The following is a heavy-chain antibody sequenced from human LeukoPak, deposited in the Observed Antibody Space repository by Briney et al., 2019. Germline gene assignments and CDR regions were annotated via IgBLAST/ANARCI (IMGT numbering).Heavy chain of an antibody. CDR2: IYYSGST. Sequence: SETLSLTCTVSGGSISSDYWSWIRQPPGKGLEWIGYIYYSGSTNYNPSLKSRATISVDTSKKQFSLKLSSVTAADTAVYYCARDNYDFWSGSLFDYWGQGTLVTVSS. D-gene: IGHD3-3*01. J-gene: IGHJ4*02. CDR1: GGSISSDY. CDR3: ARDNYDFWSGSLFDY. V-gene: IGHV4-59*12.